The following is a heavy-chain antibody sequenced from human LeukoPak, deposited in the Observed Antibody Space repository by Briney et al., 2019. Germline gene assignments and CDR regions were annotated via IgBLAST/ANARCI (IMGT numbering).Heavy chain of an antibody. D-gene: IGHD6-6*01. CDR1: GFTVTTYS. Sequence: GGSLRLSCAASGFTVTTYSMNWVRQAPGKGLEWASYISSSSSAISYADSVKGRFTISRDNAKNSLYLQMNSLRAEDTAVYYCAKDLRFEYSSFVHYWGQGTLVTVSS. V-gene: IGHV3-48*01. J-gene: IGHJ4*02. CDR3: AKDLRFEYSSFVHY. CDR2: ISSSSSAI.